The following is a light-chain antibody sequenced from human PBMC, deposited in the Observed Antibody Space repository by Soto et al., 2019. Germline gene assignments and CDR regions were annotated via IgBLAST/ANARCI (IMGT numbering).Light chain of an antibody. V-gene: IGKV3-20*01. CDR2: GAS. Sequence: IVLTQSPGTLSLTPGERATLSCRASQSVSSSYLAWYQQKPGQAPRLLIYGASSRATGIPDRFSGSGSGTDFTLTISRLEPEDSAVYYCQQYGSSPPFTFGPGNRGDIK. CDR3: QQYGSSPPFT. J-gene: IGKJ3*01. CDR1: QSVSSSY.